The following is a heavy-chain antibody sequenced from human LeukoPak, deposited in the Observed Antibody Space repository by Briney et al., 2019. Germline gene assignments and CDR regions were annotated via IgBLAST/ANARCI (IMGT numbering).Heavy chain of an antibody. Sequence: SETLSLICTVSGDSTSSYYWSWLRQPPGKGLEWIGYIYNSGNPTYSPSLKSRVTISLDTSKNQFSLKLSSVTAADTAVYYCARGFYGSGSYSPPYYYMDVWGKGTTVTISS. CDR3: ARGFYGSGSYSPPYYYMDV. V-gene: IGHV4-59*01. D-gene: IGHD3-10*01. J-gene: IGHJ6*03. CDR1: GDSTSSYY. CDR2: IYNSGNP.